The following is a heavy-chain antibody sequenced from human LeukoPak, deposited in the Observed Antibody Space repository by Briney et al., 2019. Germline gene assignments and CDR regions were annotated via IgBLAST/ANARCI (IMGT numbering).Heavy chain of an antibody. V-gene: IGHV1-2*02. D-gene: IGHD3-22*01. Sequence: ASVKVSCKASGYNLTDYYLHWVRQAPGQGLEWMGWISPNRNGTNYAQKFQGRVTMTRDTSISAAYMELSGLRSDDTAVYFCARGQYYYDSSYPLHYWGQGTLVTVSS. CDR1: GYNLTDYY. CDR2: ISPNRNGT. CDR3: ARGQYYYDSSYPLHY. J-gene: IGHJ4*02.